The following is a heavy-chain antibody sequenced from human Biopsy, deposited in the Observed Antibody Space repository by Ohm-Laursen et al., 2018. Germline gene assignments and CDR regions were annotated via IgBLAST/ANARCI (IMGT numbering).Heavy chain of an antibody. V-gene: IGHV4-4*09. CDR1: GVSITAYY. J-gene: IGHJ6*02. D-gene: IGHD2-15*01. CDR2: IHHSGST. CDR3: ARMDCGGGSCHYYSYGMDV. Sequence: TLSLTCTVSGVSITAYYWSWIRQPPGKGLECIGNIHHSGSTNYNPSLKSQLTISVDTSKNQFSLKLSSVTAADTAVYYCARMDCGGGSCHYYSYGMDVWGQGTTVTVSS.